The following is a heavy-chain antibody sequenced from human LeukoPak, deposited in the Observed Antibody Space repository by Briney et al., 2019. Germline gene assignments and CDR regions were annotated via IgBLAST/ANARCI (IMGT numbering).Heavy chain of an antibody. Sequence: ASVKVSCKASGGTFSSYAISWARQAPGQGLEWMGIINPSGGSTSYAQKFQSRVTMTRDTSTSTVYMELSSLRSEDTAVYYCAGGTRVHYDILTGYYLDPWGQGTLVTVSS. J-gene: IGHJ5*02. CDR2: INPSGGST. CDR3: AGGTRVHYDILTGYYLDP. CDR1: GGTFSSYA. V-gene: IGHV1-46*01. D-gene: IGHD3-9*01.